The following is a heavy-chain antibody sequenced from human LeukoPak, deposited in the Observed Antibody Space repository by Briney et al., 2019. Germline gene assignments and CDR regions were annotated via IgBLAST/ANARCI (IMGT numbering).Heavy chain of an antibody. CDR2: IYHSGST. D-gene: IGHD3-10*01. CDR3: ARGVMVRGVILVYFDY. CDR1: GGSISSGGYS. Sequence: SQTLSLTCAVSGGSISSGGYSWSWIRQPPGKGLEWIGYIYHSGSTYYNPSLKSRVTISVDRSKNQFSLKLSSVTAADTAMYYCARGVMVRGVILVYFDYWGQGTLVTVSS. V-gene: IGHV4-30-2*01. J-gene: IGHJ4*02.